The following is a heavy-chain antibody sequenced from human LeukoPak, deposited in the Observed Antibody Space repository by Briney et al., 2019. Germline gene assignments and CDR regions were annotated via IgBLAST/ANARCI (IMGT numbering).Heavy chain of an antibody. Sequence: SGPTLVNPTQTLTLNCTFSGFSLSTSGVGVGWIRQPPGKALEWLALIYWDDDKRYSPSLKSRLTITKDTSKNQVVLTMTNMDPVDTATYYCAHFVAAPSRRWFDPWGQGTLVTVSS. CDR2: IYWDDDK. D-gene: IGHD6-13*01. J-gene: IGHJ5*02. V-gene: IGHV2-5*02. CDR1: GFSLSTSGVG. CDR3: AHFVAAPSRRWFDP.